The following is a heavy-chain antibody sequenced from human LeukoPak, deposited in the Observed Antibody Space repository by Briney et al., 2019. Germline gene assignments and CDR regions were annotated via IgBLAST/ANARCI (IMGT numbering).Heavy chain of an antibody. D-gene: IGHD4-11*01. J-gene: IGHJ6*03. Sequence: WIRQPPGKGLGWVGRIKSKTDGGSTDYAAPVKGRFTISRDDSKNTLYLQMNSLKTEDTAVYYCTTGGITTIYYYYYYMDVWGKGTTVTVSS. CDR3: TTGGITTIYYYYYYMDV. CDR2: IKSKTDGGST. V-gene: IGHV3-15*01.